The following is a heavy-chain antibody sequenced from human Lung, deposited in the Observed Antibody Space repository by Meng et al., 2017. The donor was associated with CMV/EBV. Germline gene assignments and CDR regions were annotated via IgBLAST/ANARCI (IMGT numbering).Heavy chain of an antibody. CDR2: IYYSGST. J-gene: IGHJ6*02. Sequence: SXTXSLTCTVSGGSISSYYWSWIRQPPGKGLEWIGYIYYSGSTNYNPSLKSRVTISVDTSKNQFSLKLSSVTAADTAVYYCARDGSLVRLDVWGQGTTVTVS. D-gene: IGHD1-26*01. V-gene: IGHV4-59*01. CDR3: ARDGSLVRLDV. CDR1: GGSISSYY.